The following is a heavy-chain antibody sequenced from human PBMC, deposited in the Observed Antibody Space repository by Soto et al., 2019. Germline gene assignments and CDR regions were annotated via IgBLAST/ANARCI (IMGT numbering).Heavy chain of an antibody. V-gene: IGHV3-66*01. CDR1: GFTVNDNY. D-gene: IGHD3-10*01. Sequence: EVQLVESGGGLVQPGGSLRLSCAVSGFTVNDNYLSWVRQAPGKGLEWVSVIYSGGDTDYAESVRGRFTVSRDTFKNTVYLQMNSLRVEETATYHCTRDSSYYGAGRGVLDYWGPGTPVTVSS. J-gene: IGHJ4*02. CDR2: IYSGGDT. CDR3: TRDSSYYGAGRGVLDY.